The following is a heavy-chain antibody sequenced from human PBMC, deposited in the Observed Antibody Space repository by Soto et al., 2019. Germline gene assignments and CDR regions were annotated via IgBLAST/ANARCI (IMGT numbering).Heavy chain of an antibody. V-gene: IGHV3-74*01. J-gene: IGHJ4*02. CDR3: ARPRYDSTGTPFDH. CDR2: INTDGGST. D-gene: IGHD3-22*01. Sequence: PGGSLRLSCAASGFTFRSYWLHWVRQAPGKGLVWVSGINTDGGSTDYADSVKGRFIISRDNAKNTLYLQMNSLRAEDTAVYYCARPRYDSTGTPFDHWGLGTLVTVSS. CDR1: GFTFRSYW.